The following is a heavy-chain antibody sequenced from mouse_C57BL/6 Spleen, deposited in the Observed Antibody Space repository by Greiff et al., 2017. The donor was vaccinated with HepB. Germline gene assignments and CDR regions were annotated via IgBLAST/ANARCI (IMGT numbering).Heavy chain of an antibody. CDR3: ARRGITTVVAHFDY. CDR1: GYTFTGYW. D-gene: IGHD1-1*01. Sequence: VQLQQSGAELMKPGASVKLSCKATGYTFTGYWIEWVKQRPGHGLEWIGEILPGSGSTNYNEKFKGKATFTADTSSNTAYMQLSSLTTEDSAIDYCARRGITTVVAHFDYWRQGTTLTVSS. CDR2: ILPGSGST. J-gene: IGHJ2*01. V-gene: IGHV1-9*01.